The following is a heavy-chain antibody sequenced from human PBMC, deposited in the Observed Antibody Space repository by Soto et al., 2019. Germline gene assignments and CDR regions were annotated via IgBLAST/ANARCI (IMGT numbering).Heavy chain of an antibody. CDR3: AKSPYSSGWYFSDY. J-gene: IGHJ4*02. CDR2: ISYDGSNK. Sequence: GGSLRLSCAASGFTFSSYGMHWVRQAPGKGLEWVAVISYDGSNKYYADSVKGRFTISRDNSKNTPYLQMNSLRAEDTAVYYCAKSPYSSGWYFSDYWGQGTLVTVSS. D-gene: IGHD6-19*01. V-gene: IGHV3-30*18. CDR1: GFTFSSYG.